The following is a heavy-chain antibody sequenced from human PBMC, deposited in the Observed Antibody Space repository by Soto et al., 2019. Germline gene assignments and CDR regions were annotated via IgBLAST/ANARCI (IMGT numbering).Heavy chain of an antibody. Sequence: ASVKVSCKASGYTFTCYYMHWVRQAPGQGLEWMGWINPNSGGTNYAQKFQGWVTMTRDTSISTAYMELSRLRSDDTAVYYCARDGTGIAAAGTAFDYWGQGTLVTVSS. D-gene: IGHD6-13*01. CDR3: ARDGTGIAAAGTAFDY. CDR2: INPNSGGT. J-gene: IGHJ4*02. CDR1: GYTFTCYY. V-gene: IGHV1-2*04.